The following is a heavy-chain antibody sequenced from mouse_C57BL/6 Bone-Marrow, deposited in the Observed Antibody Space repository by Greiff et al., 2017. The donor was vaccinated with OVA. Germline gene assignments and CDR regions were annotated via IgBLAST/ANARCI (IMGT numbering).Heavy chain of an antibody. Sequence: EVKLMESEGGLVQPGSSMKLSCTASGFTFSDYYMAWVRQVPEKGLEWVANINYDGSSTYYLDSLKSRFIISRDNAKNILYLQMSSLKSEDTATYYCARNWGDYWGQGTTLTVSS. V-gene: IGHV5-16*01. CDR2: INYDGSST. J-gene: IGHJ2*01. CDR3: ARNWGDY. CDR1: GFTFSDYY. D-gene: IGHD4-1*01.